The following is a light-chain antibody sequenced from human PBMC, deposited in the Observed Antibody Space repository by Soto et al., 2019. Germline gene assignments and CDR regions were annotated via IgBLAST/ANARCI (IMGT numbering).Light chain of an antibody. Sequence: DIQLTQSPSFLSASVGDRVIITCRASQGIRAFLAWYQQKPGKAPKLLIYTASTLQAGVPTRFSGFAYGTDFTLTLSNLQHADSANYYCQKFNVYPLNFDGGTTVEIK. CDR2: TAS. V-gene: IGKV1-9*01. CDR3: QKFNVYPLN. J-gene: IGKJ4*01. CDR1: QGIRAF.